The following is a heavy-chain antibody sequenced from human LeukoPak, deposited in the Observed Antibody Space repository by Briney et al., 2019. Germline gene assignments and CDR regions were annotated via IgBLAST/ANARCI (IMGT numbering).Heavy chain of an antibody. CDR1: GYTFSIYW. Sequence: GESLKISCRGSGYTFSIYWVVWVRQMPGKGLEWVGIIYPDDSATRYSPSFQGQVTISADKSISTAYLQWSSLKASDTAMYYCARPRLSSSWPSFDSWGQGTLVTVSS. CDR2: IYPDDSAT. D-gene: IGHD6-13*01. J-gene: IGHJ4*02. V-gene: IGHV5-51*01. CDR3: ARPRLSSSWPSFDS.